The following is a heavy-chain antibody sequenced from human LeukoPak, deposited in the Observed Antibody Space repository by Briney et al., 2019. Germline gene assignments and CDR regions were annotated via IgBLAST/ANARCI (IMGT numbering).Heavy chain of an antibody. D-gene: IGHD2-21*02. CDR1: GFSFSSYT. CDR3: ARDGRCGGDCYAS. J-gene: IGHJ4*02. CDR2: ISSSSSYI. V-gene: IGHV3-21*01. Sequence: GRSLRLSCAASGFSFSSYTMNWVRQAPGKGLEWVSIISSSSSYIYYADSVKGRFTISRDNAKNALYLQMNSLRVEDTAVYYCARDGRCGGDCYASWGQGTLVTVSS.